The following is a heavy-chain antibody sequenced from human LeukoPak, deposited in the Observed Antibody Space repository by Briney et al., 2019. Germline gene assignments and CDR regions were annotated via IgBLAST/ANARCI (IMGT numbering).Heavy chain of an antibody. D-gene: IGHD1-1*01. J-gene: IGHJ4*02. V-gene: IGHV1-18*01. CDR3: ARRKGSDVPGNDY. CDR2: ISPYNGNT. Sequence: ASVKVSCKASGYIFSNFAITWVRQAPGQGLEWVGWISPYNGNTNCSPNLQDRVTLTTDTSTSTAYMELRSLRSDDTAVYYCARRKGSDVPGNDYWGQGTLVTVSS. CDR1: GYIFSNFA.